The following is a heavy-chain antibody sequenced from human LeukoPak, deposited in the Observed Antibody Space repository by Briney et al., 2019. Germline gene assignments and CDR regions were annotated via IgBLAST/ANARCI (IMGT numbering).Heavy chain of an antibody. V-gene: IGHV3-9*02. Sequence: GRSLRLSCAASGFTSDDYAMHWVRQAPRKGLEWVSGISWNSGSIGYADSVKGRFTISRDNAKNSLYLQMNSLRAEDTALYYCAKDIWDGYSSGGFDYWGQGTLVTVSS. D-gene: IGHD6-19*01. J-gene: IGHJ4*02. CDR3: AKDIWDGYSSGGFDY. CDR2: ISWNSGSI. CDR1: GFTSDDYA.